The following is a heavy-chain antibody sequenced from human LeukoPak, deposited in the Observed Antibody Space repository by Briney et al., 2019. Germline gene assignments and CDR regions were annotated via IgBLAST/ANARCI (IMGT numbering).Heavy chain of an antibody. V-gene: IGHV3-48*04. J-gene: IGHJ4*02. CDR3: ARVSSSGYGVSSGLFY. Sequence: GGSLRLSCEASGFTFSSYSMNWVRQAPGKGLEWVSYISGNDPTIYYADSVRGRFTISRDNAKNSLYLQMNSLRAEDTAVYYCARVSSSGYGVSSGLFYWGQGTLVTVSS. CDR2: ISGNDPTI. D-gene: IGHD5-18*01. CDR1: GFTFSSYS.